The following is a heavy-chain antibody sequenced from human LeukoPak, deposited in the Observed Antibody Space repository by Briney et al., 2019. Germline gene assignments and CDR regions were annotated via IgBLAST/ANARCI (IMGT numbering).Heavy chain of an antibody. D-gene: IGHD1-1*01. Sequence: GGSLRLSCAASGFTFSNAWMTWVRQAPGKGLEWVGRIKSKIDGGTTDYAAPVKGRFTISRDDSKNTLYLQMNSLKTEDTAVYYCTTDGSWGQGTLVTVSS. CDR1: GFTFSNAW. V-gene: IGHV3-15*01. CDR2: IKSKIDGGTT. CDR3: TTDGS. J-gene: IGHJ4*02.